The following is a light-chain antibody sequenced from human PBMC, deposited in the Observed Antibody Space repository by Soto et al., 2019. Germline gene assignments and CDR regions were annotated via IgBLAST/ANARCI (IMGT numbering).Light chain of an antibody. CDR3: QQYDDWPPT. V-gene: IGKV3-15*01. CDR1: QSVSSK. CDR2: GAS. Sequence: EIVMTQSPVTLSVSPGERATLSCRASQSVSSKLAWYRQKPGQVPRLLIYGASTRATDIPARFSGSGSGTEFTLTISSLQSEDFAIYYCQQYDDWPPTFGQGTKLEIK. J-gene: IGKJ2*01.